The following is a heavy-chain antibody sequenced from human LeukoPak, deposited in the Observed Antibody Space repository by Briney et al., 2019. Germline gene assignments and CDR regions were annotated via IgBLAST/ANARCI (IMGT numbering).Heavy chain of an antibody. CDR1: GYSISSGYY. Sequence: SETLSLTCAVSGYSISSGYYWGWIRQPPGEGLEWIGSIYHSGSTYYNPSLKSRVTISVDTSKNQFSLKLSSVTAADTAVYYCARHGGTTGYYYYYMDVWGKGTTVTVSS. V-gene: IGHV4-38-2*01. D-gene: IGHD1-1*01. J-gene: IGHJ6*03. CDR2: IYHSGST. CDR3: ARHGGTTGYYYYYMDV.